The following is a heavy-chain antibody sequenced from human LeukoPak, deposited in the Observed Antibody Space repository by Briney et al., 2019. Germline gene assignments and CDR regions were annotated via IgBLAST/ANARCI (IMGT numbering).Heavy chain of an antibody. J-gene: IGHJ4*02. CDR3: AGDRGYLQFDY. V-gene: IGHV3-23*01. CDR2: IYGSGGSA. Sequence: GGSLRLSCAASGFTFNRYVMSWVRQAPGKGLEWVSSIYGSGGSAYSADSVKGRFTISRDNSKNTLFLQMNSLRAEDTAMYYCAGDRGYLQFDYWGQGTLVTVSS. D-gene: IGHD3-10*01. CDR1: GFTFNRYV.